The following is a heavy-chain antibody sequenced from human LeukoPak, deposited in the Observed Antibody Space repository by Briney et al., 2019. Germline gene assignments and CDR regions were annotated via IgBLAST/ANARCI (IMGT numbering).Heavy chain of an antibody. D-gene: IGHD6-19*01. V-gene: IGHV1-69*13. CDR1: VGTFSRYA. J-gene: IGHJ5*02. Sequence: SVTVSCKSSVGTFSRYAIRWVRQPPGQGLEWMGGIIPIFGTANYAQKFQGRVTITADESTSTAYMELSSLRSEDTAVYYCAREWTGYSSFDPWGQGTLVTVSS. CDR2: IIPIFGTA. CDR3: AREWTGYSSFDP.